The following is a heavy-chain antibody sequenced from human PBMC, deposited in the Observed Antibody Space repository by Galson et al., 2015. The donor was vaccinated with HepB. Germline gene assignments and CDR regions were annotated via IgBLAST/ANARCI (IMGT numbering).Heavy chain of an antibody. Sequence: SVKVSCKASGYTFTSYYMHWVRQAPGQGLEWMGIINPSGGSTSYAQKFQGRVTMTRDTSTSTVYMELSSLRSEDTAVYYCAREAHIQLWGPAAGLGEASFDPWGQGTLVTVSS. CDR1: GYTFTSYY. J-gene: IGHJ5*02. V-gene: IGHV1-46*03. D-gene: IGHD5-18*01. CDR3: AREAHIQLWGPAAGLGEASFDP. CDR2: INPSGGST.